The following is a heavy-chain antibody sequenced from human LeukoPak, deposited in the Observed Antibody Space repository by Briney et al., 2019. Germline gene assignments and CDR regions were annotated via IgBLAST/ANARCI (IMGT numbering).Heavy chain of an antibody. CDR2: ISGSGSTI. V-gene: IGHV3-48*03. J-gene: IGHJ6*02. CDR1: GFPFSSFE. D-gene: IGHD3-9*01. CDR3: ARGRNYDILTSYNYSAMGV. Sequence: GGSLRLSCAASGFPFSSFEMNWVRQAPGKGLEWGSYISGSGSTIYYADSVKGRFTIARDNAKNSLHLQMNSLRAEDTAAYSCARGRNYDILTSYNYSAMGVWGQGTTVT.